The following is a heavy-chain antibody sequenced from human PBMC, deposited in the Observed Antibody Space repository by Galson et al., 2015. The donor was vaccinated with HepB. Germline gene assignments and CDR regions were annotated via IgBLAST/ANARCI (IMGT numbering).Heavy chain of an antibody. CDR3: ARGDYHESSGFYSTLLLHIPFDY. V-gene: IGHV7-4-1*02. D-gene: IGHD3-22*01. CDR1: GYTFTTHT. Sequence: SVKVSCKASGYTFTTHTLNWVRQAPGQGLEWMGWINTNTGIPTYAQGLAGRFVFSLDTSVSTAYLQINSLKADDTAVYYCARGDYHESSGFYSTLLLHIPFDYWGQGTLVTVSS. CDR2: INTNTGIP. J-gene: IGHJ4*02.